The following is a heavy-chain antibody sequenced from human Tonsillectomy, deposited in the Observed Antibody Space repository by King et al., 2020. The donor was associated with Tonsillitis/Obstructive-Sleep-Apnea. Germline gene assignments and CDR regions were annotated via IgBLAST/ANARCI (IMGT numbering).Heavy chain of an antibody. D-gene: IGHD2-15*01. Sequence: TLKESGPTLVKPTQTLTLTCTFSGFSLSTSGVGVGWIRQPPGKALEWLALIYWDDDKRYSPSLKSRLTITKDTSKNQVVLTMTNMDPEDTATYYCAHTLRKICSGDSCRDFDYWGQGTLVTVSS. CDR3: AHTLRKICSGDSCRDFDY. V-gene: IGHV2-5*02. J-gene: IGHJ4*02. CDR2: IYWDDDK. CDR1: GFSLSTSGVG.